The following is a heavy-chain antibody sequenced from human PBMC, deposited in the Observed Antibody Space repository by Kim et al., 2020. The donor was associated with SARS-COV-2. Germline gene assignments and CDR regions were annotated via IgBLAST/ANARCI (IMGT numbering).Heavy chain of an antibody. D-gene: IGHD3-10*01. CDR3: VRDYYGSGSFDY. CDR2: ISSDGNNK. J-gene: IGHJ4*02. Sequence: GALRLSCAASGFTFSRYAMHWVRQAPGKGLEWVAVISSDGNNKFYADSVKGRFTISRDNSRNTLFLQMNSLLIEDTAVFYCVRDYYGSGSFDYWGQGTLVTVSS. V-gene: IGHV3-30*04. CDR1: GFTFSRYA.